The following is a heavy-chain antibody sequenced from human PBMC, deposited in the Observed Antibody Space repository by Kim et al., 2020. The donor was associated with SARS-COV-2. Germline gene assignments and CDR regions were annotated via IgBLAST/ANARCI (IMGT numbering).Heavy chain of an antibody. CDR3: ARGIPRKVFYCSSTSCQTPHFDY. CDR1: GGSFSGYY. D-gene: IGHD2-2*01. Sequence: SETLSLTCAVYGGSFSGYYWSWIRQPPGKGLEWIGEINHSGSTNYNPSLKSRVTISVDTSKNQFSLKLSSVTAADTAVYYCARGIPRKVFYCSSTSCQTPHFDYWGQGTLVTVSS. CDR2: INHSGST. V-gene: IGHV4-34*01. J-gene: IGHJ4*02.